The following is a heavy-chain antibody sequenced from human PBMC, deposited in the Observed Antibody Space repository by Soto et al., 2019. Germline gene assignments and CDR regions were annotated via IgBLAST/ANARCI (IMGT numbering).Heavy chain of an antibody. V-gene: IGHV3-23*01. J-gene: IGHJ2*01. D-gene: IGHD1-26*01. CDR1: GFTFSCCA. Sequence: EVQLLDSGGGLVQPGGSLRLSCAASGFTFSCCAMSWVRQAPGKGLEWVSTIHGDGDYMQYTESVKGRFTISRDNSSNTLYLQRDTVRGEDTAAYDCVIDSGGGSYSNWNFGSWGRGTLVTVSS. CDR3: VIDSGGGSYSNWNFGS. CDR2: IHGDGDYM.